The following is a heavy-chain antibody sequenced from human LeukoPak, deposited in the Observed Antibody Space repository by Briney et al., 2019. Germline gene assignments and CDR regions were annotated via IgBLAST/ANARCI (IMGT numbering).Heavy chain of an antibody. V-gene: IGHV3-7*01. D-gene: IGHD6-13*01. CDR1: GFTFSSYW. J-gene: IGHJ4*02. CDR3: AKDQLLVAAAGIFDY. Sequence: GGSLRLSCAASGFTFSSYWMSWVRQAPGKGLEWVANINEDGSKKYYVDSVKGRLTISRDNAEKSLYLQMDSLRGEDTAVYYCAKDQLLVAAAGIFDYWGQGTLVTVSS. CDR2: INEDGSKK.